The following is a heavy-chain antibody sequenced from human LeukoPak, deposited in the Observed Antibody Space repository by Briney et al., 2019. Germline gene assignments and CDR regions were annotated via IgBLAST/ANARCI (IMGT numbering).Heavy chain of an antibody. CDR2: INPNSGDT. V-gene: IGHV1-2*02. CDR3: ARDQGRRVWYNWNYGEDAFDI. CDR1: GYTFTSYY. D-gene: IGHD1-7*01. Sequence: ASVKVSCKASGYTFTSYYIHWVRQAPGQGLEWMGWINPNSGDTNYAQKFQGRVTMTRDTSISTAYMELSRLKSDDTAVYYCARDQGRRVWYNWNYGEDAFDIWGQGTMVTVSS. J-gene: IGHJ3*02.